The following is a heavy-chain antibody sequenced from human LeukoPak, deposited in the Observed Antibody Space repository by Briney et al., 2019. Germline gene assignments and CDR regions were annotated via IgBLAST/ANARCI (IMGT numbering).Heavy chain of an antibody. Sequence: GGSLRLSCTVSGFSVSDNSMSWVRQAPGKGLEWVAFIRYDGSNKYYADSVKGRFTISRDNSKNTLYLQMNSLRAEDTAVYYCAKDPSVVVTAPYYMDVWGKGTTVTISS. J-gene: IGHJ6*03. CDR3: AKDPSVVVTAPYYMDV. V-gene: IGHV3-30*02. CDR2: IRYDGSNK. CDR1: GFSVSDNS. D-gene: IGHD2-21*02.